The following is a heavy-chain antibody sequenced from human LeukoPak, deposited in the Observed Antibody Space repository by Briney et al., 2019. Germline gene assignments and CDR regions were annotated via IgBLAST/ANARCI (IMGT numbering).Heavy chain of an antibody. CDR3: ATDRSGTYHLDY. CDR1: GFTFSDYY. V-gene: IGHV3-11*05. CDR2: ISSSSSYT. Sequence: PGGSLSLSCAASGFTFSDYYMSWIRQAPGKGLEWVSYISSSSSYTNYADSVKGRFTISRDNAKNSLYLQMNSLRAEDTAVYFCATDRSGTYHLDYWGQGTLVTVSS. D-gene: IGHD3-10*01. J-gene: IGHJ4*02.